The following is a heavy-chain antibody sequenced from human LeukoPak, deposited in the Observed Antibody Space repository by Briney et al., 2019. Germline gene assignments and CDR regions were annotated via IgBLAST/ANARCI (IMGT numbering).Heavy chain of an antibody. CDR1: GDSISNNNW. CDR2: MHHSGPA. V-gene: IGHV4/OR15-8*01. J-gene: IGHJ6*02. CDR3: ARDRDGVEV. Sequence: SETLSLTCIVSGDSISNNNWWTWVREPPGKGLEWIGAMHHSGPAYYDSSLKSRVTISIDKSKNQFSLRLTSVTAADTAIYYCARDRDGVEVWGQGTTVTIS.